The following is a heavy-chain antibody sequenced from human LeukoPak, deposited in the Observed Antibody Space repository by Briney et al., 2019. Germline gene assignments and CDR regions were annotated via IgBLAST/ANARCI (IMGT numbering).Heavy chain of an antibody. CDR2: IYYSGST. Sequence: SETLSLTCTVSGGSISSSSYYWGWIRQPPGKGLEWIGSIYYSGSTYYNPSLKSRVTISVDTSKNQFSLKLSSVTAADTAVYYCARDADYGDYCDPWGQGTLVTVSS. CDR3: ARDADYGDYCDP. D-gene: IGHD4-17*01. J-gene: IGHJ5*02. CDR1: GGSISSSSYY. V-gene: IGHV4-39*07.